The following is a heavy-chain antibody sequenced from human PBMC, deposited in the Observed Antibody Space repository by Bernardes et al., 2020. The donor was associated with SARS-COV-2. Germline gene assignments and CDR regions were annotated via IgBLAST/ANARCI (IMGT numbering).Heavy chain of an antibody. CDR2: IYYSGST. CDR3: ARRLVLRYFDWLSKDYGMDV. D-gene: IGHD3-9*01. Sequence: SETLSLTCTVSGGSISSSSYYWGWIRQPPGKGLEWIGSIYYSGSTYYNPSLKSRVTISVDTSKNQFSLKLSSVTAADTAVYYCARRLVLRYFDWLSKDYGMDVWGQGTTVTVSS. J-gene: IGHJ6*02. V-gene: IGHV4-39*01. CDR1: GGSISSSSYY.